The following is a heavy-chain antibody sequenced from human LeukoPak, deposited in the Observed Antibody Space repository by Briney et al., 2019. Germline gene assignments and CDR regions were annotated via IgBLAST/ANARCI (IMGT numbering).Heavy chain of an antibody. D-gene: IGHD4-17*01. V-gene: IGHV3-66*01. CDR2: IYSGGNT. CDR1: GFTVSSNY. Sequence: GGSLRLSCAASGFTVSSNYMSWVRQAPGKGLEWVSIIYSGGNTYYADSVKDRFTISRDNSKNTLYLQMNSLRAEDTAVYYCARVPATVTYAGYYYYMDVWGKGTTVTISS. J-gene: IGHJ6*03. CDR3: ARVPATVTYAGYYYYMDV.